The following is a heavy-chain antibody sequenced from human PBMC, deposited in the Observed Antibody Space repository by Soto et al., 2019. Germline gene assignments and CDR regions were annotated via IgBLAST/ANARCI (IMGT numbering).Heavy chain of an antibody. D-gene: IGHD3-16*02. CDR1: GFSVSSSY. CDR2: IYSDGIT. V-gene: IGHV3-66*01. J-gene: IGHJ4*02. CDR3: AREKVTVAITSYFDY. Sequence: EVQLMESGGGLVQPGGSLRLSCAASGFSVSSSYMNWVRQAPGKGLEWVSIIYSDGITYNADSVKGRFTISRYNAKNTLYLQMNSLRAEDTAVYYCAREKVTVAITSYFDYWGQGNLVTVSS.